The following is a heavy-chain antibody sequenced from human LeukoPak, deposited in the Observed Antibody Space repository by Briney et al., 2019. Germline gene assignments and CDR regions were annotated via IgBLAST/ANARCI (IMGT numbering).Heavy chain of an antibody. CDR2: ISSSGSTI. CDR1: GGSFTTHY. Sequence: LSLTCTVSGGSFTTHYWSWIRQPPGKGLEWVSYISSSGSTIYYADSVKGRFTISRDNAKNSLYLQMNSLRAEDTAVYYCARTTMYFDYWGQGTLVTVSS. V-gene: IGHV3-11*01. CDR3: ARTTMYFDY. D-gene: IGHD4/OR15-4a*01. J-gene: IGHJ4*02.